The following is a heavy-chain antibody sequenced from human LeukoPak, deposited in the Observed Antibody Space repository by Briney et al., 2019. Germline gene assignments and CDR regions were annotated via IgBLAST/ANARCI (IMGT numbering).Heavy chain of an antibody. J-gene: IGHJ6*03. CDR1: GGSFSGYY. D-gene: IGHD3-10*01. Sequence: PSETLSLTCAVYGGSFSGYYWSWIRQPPGKGLEWIGEINHSGSTNYNPSLQSRVTISVDTSKNQFSLKLSSVTAADTAVYYCAKRGSGFYYYYYYMDVWGKGTTVTVSS. CDR3: AKRGSGFYYYYYYMDV. CDR2: INHSGST. V-gene: IGHV4-34*01.